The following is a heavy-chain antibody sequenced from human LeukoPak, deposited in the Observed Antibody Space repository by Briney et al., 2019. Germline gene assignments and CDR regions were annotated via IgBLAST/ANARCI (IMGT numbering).Heavy chain of an antibody. CDR1: GFTFSSYG. CDR3: ARVSDYSNYRYFDY. D-gene: IGHD4-11*01. Sequence: PGGSLRLSCAASGFTFSSYGMHWVRQAPGKGLEWVAVISYDGSNKYYADSVKGRFTISRDNAKNTLYLQMNSLRAEDTAVYYCARVSDYSNYRYFDYWGQGTLVTVSS. V-gene: IGHV3-30*03. J-gene: IGHJ4*02. CDR2: ISYDGSNK.